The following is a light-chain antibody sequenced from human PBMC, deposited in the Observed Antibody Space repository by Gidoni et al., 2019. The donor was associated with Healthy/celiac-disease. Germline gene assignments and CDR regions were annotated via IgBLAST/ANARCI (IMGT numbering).Light chain of an antibody. J-gene: IGKJ4*01. Sequence: EIVMTQYPATLSVSPGERATLSCRASQRVSSNLAWYQQQPGQAPRLLLYGASTRATGIPARFTASGSGTEFTLPISSLQSADFAVYYCQQYNDWPPLTFGGGTKVEIK. V-gene: IGKV3-15*01. CDR2: GAS. CDR3: QQYNDWPPLT. CDR1: QRVSSN.